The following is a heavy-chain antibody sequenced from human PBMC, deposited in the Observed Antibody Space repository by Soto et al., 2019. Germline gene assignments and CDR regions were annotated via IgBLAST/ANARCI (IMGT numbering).Heavy chain of an antibody. D-gene: IGHD6-19*01. V-gene: IGHV1-3*01. CDR1: GYTFTSYA. CDR3: ARDYNSWLVPTRLGY. CDR2: INAGNGNT. J-gene: IGHJ4*02. Sequence: ASVKVSCKASGYTFTSYAMHWVRQAPGQRLEWMGWINAGNGNTKYSQKFQGRVTITRDTSASTAYMELSSLRSEDTAVYYCARDYNSWLVPTRLGYWGQGTLVTVSS.